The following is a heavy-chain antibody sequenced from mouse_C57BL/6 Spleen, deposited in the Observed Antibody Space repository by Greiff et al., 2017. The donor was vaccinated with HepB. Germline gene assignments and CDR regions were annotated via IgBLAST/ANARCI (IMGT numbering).Heavy chain of an antibody. Sequence: VQLQQPGAELVMPGASVKLSCKASGYTFTSYWMHWVKQRPGQGLEWIGEIDPSDSYTNYNQKFKGKSTLTVDKSSSTAYMQLSSLTSEDSAVYYCARSGYYGNPNWYFDVWGTGTTVTVSS. J-gene: IGHJ1*03. D-gene: IGHD2-1*01. V-gene: IGHV1-69*01. CDR1: GYTFTSYW. CDR2: IDPSDSYT. CDR3: ARSGYYGNPNWYFDV.